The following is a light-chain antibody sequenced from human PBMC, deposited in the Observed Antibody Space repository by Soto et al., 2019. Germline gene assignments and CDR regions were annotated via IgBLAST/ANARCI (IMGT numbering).Light chain of an antibody. V-gene: IGKV3-20*01. CDR2: GAS. J-gene: IGKJ3*01. CDR1: QSVNSNY. Sequence: EIVLTQSPGTLSLSPGERAILSCRASQSVNSNYLAWYHQKPGQAPRLLIYGASNRATGIPDRFSGSGSGTDFTLTISRLEPEDFAVYYCQQYGNSFTFGPGTRVDIK. CDR3: QQYGNSFT.